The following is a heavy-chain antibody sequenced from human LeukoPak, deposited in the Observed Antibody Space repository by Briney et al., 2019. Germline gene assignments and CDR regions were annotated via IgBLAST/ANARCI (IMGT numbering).Heavy chain of an antibody. CDR2: ISSSSSST. D-gene: IGHD5-12*01. J-gene: IGHJ4*02. CDR3: ARDNGYGSFGY. CDR1: GFTFSDYY. V-gene: IGHV3-11*05. Sequence: GGSLRLSCAASGFTFSDYYMSWIRQAPGEGLEWVSYISSSSSSTNYADSVKGRFTISRDNAKNSLYLQMNGLRADDMAVYYCARDNGYGSFGYWSQGTLVTVSS.